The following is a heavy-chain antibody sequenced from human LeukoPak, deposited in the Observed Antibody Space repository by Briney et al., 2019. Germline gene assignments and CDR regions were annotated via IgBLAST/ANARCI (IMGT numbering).Heavy chain of an antibody. V-gene: IGHV3-30-3*02. CDR2: ISYNGNNK. CDR3: AKWGNSYGLDY. Sequence: GRSLRLSCAASGFTFSSYDMHWVRQAPGKGLEWVAVISYNGNNKYCADSVKGRFTISRDNSKKTLHLQMNSLRAEDTAVYYCAKWGNSYGLDYWGQGTLVTVSS. D-gene: IGHD5-18*01. CDR1: GFTFSSYD. J-gene: IGHJ4*02.